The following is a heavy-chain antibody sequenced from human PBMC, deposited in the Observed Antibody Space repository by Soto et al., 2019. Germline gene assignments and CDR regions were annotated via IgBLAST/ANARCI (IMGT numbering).Heavy chain of an antibody. V-gene: IGHV3-15*07. D-gene: IGHD2-15*01. Sequence: GGSLRLSCAASGFTFSNAWMNWVRQAPGKGLEWVGRIKSKPDVGTTDYAAPVKDRFTISRDDSKNTMYLQMKSLKTEDTAVYYCTTDDGYCSGGSCYSRHTPYYYYYGMDVWGQGTTVTVSS. CDR3: TTDDGYCSGGSCYSRHTPYYYYYGMDV. J-gene: IGHJ6*02. CDR2: IKSKPDVGTT. CDR1: GFTFSNAW.